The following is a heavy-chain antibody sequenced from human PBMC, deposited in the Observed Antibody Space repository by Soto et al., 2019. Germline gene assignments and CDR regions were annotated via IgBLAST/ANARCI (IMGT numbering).Heavy chain of an antibody. D-gene: IGHD5-12*01. J-gene: IGHJ5*02. CDR1: GAALNSGNSY. V-gene: IGHV4-31*03. CDR3: ARLRVATNNYKWFDP. Sequence: SETLSLTCSVSGAALNSGNSYWSWLRQVQGKGLEWIGHIYVTGAVDYNPSLRDRITISQDTSERQFSLNLRLVTAADTAVYYCARLRVATNNYKWFDPWGQGTLVTVSS. CDR2: IYVTGAV.